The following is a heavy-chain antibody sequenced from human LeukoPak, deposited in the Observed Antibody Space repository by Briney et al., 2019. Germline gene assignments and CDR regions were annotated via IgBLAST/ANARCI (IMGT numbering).Heavy chain of an antibody. V-gene: IGHV5-51*01. D-gene: IGHD6-19*01. CDR3: ARDHSSGWTRGAFDI. J-gene: IGHJ3*02. CDR2: IFPSDSDS. Sequence: GESLQISGMGSVYSFTSYWIGWVRQMPGRVLEWLGIIFPSDSDSRYSPSFQGQVTISADKYISTAYLQWSSLKASDTAMYYCARDHSSGWTRGAFDIWGQGTMVTVSS. CDR1: VYSFTSYW.